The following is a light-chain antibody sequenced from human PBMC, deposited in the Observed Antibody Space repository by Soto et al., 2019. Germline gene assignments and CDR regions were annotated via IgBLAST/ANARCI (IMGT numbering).Light chain of an antibody. CDR1: SSNIGNNY. V-gene: IGLV1-51*01. CDR3: GTWDSSLSAEV. J-gene: IGLJ2*01. CDR2: DNN. Sequence: QSALTQPPSVSAAPGQKVTISCSGSSSNIGNNYVSWYQQLPGTAPKLLIYDNNKRPSGIPDRFSGSKSGTSATLGITGLQTGDKADYYCGTWDSSLSAEVFGGGTKLTVL.